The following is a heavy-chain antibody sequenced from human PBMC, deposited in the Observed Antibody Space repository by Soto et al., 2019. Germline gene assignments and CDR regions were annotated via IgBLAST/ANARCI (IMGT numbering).Heavy chain of an antibody. CDR1: GYTFNSYG. D-gene: IGHD1-26*01. CDR2: IIAYNGNT. V-gene: IGHV1-18*01. Sequence: ASVKASCQASGYTFNSYGISWVRKAQGQGLEWMGWIIAYNGNTNYAQKLQGRVTMTTDTSTSTAYMELRSLRSDDTAVYYCARDSLYRAGATDWAHYYYYGMDVWG. J-gene: IGHJ6*02. CDR3: ARDSLYRAGATDWAHYYYYGMDV.